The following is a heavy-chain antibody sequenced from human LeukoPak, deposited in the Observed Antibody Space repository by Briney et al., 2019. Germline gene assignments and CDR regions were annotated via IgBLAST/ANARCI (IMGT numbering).Heavy chain of an antibody. Sequence: GASVKVSCKASGYTFTGYYMHWVRQAPGQGLEWMGWINPNGGGTNYAQKFQGRVTMTRDTSISTAYMELSRLRSDDTAVYYCARGSGYDFWSGTNWFDPWGQGTLVTVSS. CDR2: INPNGGGT. J-gene: IGHJ5*02. CDR1: GYTFTGYY. D-gene: IGHD3-3*01. CDR3: ARGSGYDFWSGTNWFDP. V-gene: IGHV1-2*02.